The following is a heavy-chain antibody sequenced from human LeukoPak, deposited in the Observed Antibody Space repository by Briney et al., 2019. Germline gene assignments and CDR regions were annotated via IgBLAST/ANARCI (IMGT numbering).Heavy chain of an antibody. J-gene: IGHJ4*02. CDR3: ASTSNYLN. D-gene: IGHD4-11*01. Sequence: GGSLRLSCAASGFTFSSYWMHWVRQVPGKGLVWVSHINSDGSNTGYADSVKGRFTVSRDNAKNTLYMKMNSLRAEDTAVYYCASTSNYLNWGQGTLVTVSS. CDR1: GFTFSSYW. V-gene: IGHV3-74*01. CDR2: INSDGSNT.